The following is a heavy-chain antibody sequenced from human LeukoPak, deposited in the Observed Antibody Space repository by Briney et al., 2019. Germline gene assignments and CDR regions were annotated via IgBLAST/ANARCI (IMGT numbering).Heavy chain of an antibody. CDR1: GFFFSNYW. V-gene: IGHV3-7*04. J-gene: IGHJ5*02. Sequence: GGSLRLSCSASGFFFSNYWMTWVRQAPGKGLEWVANINQDGSEKYYVDSVKGRFTIFSDNAKKSLYPQMNILGADDTAVYFCARDMIILQSWGQGTLVTVSS. CDR3: ARDMIILQS. D-gene: IGHD3-16*01. CDR2: INQDGSEK.